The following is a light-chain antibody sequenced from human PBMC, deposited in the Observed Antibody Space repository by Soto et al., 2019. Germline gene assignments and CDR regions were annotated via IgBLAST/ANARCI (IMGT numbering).Light chain of an antibody. CDR1: QSVSSSH. J-gene: IGKJ1*01. V-gene: IGKV3-15*01. CDR3: QQYNNWPWT. CDR2: DAS. Sequence: EVELTQSPGTLSLSPGERATLSCRASQSVSSSHLAWYQQKRGQAPRLLIYDASTRATGIPDRFSGSGSGTEFTLTISSLQSEDFAIYYCQQYNNWPWTFGQGTKVDI.